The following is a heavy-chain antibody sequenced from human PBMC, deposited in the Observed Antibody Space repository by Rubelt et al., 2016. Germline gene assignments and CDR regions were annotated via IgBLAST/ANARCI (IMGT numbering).Heavy chain of an antibody. V-gene: IGHV4-39*01. CDR2: IYYSGST. J-gene: IGHJ4*02. D-gene: IGHD6-19*01. Sequence: QLQLQESGPGLVKPSETLSLTCTVSGGSISSSSYYWGWIRQPPGKGLEWIGGIYYSGSTYYNPSLKSRVTISVDTSKNQFSLKLSSVTAADTAVYYCARLSSGWYYFDYWGQGTLVTVSS. CDR3: ARLSSGWYYFDY. CDR1: GGSISSSSYY.